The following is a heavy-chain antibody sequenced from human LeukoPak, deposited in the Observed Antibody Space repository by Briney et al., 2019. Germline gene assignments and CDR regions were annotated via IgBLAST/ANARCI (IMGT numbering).Heavy chain of an antibody. CDR2: IWSDASDK. CDR3: AKDAQRGFDYSNSLDY. J-gene: IGHJ4*02. D-gene: IGHD4-11*01. Sequence: GGSPRLSCAASGFTFSHYGMHWVRQAPGTGLEWVAVIWSDASDKYYANSVKGRFTISRDNSKNSLYLQMNSLRAEDTAVYYCAKDAQRGFDYSNSLDYWGQGTRVTVSS. V-gene: IGHV3-33*06. CDR1: GFTFSHYG.